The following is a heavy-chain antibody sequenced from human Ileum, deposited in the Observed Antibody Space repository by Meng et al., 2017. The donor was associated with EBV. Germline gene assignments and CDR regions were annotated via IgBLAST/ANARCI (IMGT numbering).Heavy chain of an antibody. Sequence: QVELVQSGAEVKKPGASLKVSCKASGYTFTSYDINWVRQGTGKGLEWMGWMNPNRGTTGYAQKFQGRVTMTRNVSKSTAYMDLSSLRSEDTAVYYCATGVADFEYWGQGTLVTVSS. CDR3: ATGVADFEY. CDR2: MNPNRGTT. V-gene: IGHV1-8*01. CDR1: GYTFTSYD. D-gene: IGHD6-19*01. J-gene: IGHJ4*02.